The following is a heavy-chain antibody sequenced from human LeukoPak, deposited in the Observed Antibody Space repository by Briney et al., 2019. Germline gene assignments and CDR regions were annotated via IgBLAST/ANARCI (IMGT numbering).Heavy chain of an antibody. CDR1: GFTFSNAW. J-gene: IGHJ4*02. Sequence: PGGSLRLSCAASGFTFSNAWMSWVRQAPGKGLEWVANIKQDGSEKYYVDSVKGRFTISRDNAKNSLYLQMNSLRAEDTAVYYCARGGSSWYSFDYWGQGTLVTVSS. CDR2: IKQDGSEK. CDR3: ARGGSSWYSFDY. V-gene: IGHV3-7*01. D-gene: IGHD6-13*01.